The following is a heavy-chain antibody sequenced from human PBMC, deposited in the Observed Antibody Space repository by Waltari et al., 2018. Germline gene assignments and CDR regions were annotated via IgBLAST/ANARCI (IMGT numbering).Heavy chain of an antibody. V-gene: IGHV4-38-2*01. CDR1: GYSISRGSY. D-gene: IGHD6-6*01. Sequence: QVQLQESGPGLVKPSETLSLTCDVSGYSISRGSYWGWIRQPPGKGLEWIGSIYHSGSTYQNPSLKSRLTISLDTSKNQFSLKLSSVTAADTAVFYCARHPEQLVGYWYFDLWGRGTLVTVSS. CDR2: IYHSGST. CDR3: ARHPEQLVGYWYFDL. J-gene: IGHJ2*01.